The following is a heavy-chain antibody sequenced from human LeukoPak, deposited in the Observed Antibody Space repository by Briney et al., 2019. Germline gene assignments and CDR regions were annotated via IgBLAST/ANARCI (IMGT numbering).Heavy chain of an antibody. V-gene: IGHV4-4*07. Sequence: SETLSLTCTVSGSISSYYWSWIRQPAGKGLEWIGRIYSSGSTNYNPSLKSRVTMSVDTSKNQFSLKLSSVTAVDTAVYYCARGQYHLLYWYFDLWGRGTLVTVSS. J-gene: IGHJ2*01. D-gene: IGHD2-2*01. CDR2: IYSSGST. CDR3: ARGQYHLLYWYFDL. CDR1: GSISSYY.